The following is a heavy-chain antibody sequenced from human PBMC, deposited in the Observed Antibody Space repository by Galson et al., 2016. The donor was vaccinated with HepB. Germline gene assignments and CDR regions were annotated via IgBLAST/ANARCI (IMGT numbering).Heavy chain of an antibody. J-gene: IGHJ5*02. D-gene: IGHD3-10*01. CDR2: VSNGVST. CDR1: GLSFSGYY. Sequence: SETLSLTCAVYGLSFSGYYWGWIRQPPGKGLEWIGTVSNGVSTHYNSSLKSRISISVDTSENHFSLKLSSVTAADTAVYYCARYLWFGEITWFDPWGQGTLVTVSS. V-gene: IGHV4-34*01. CDR3: ARYLWFGEITWFDP.